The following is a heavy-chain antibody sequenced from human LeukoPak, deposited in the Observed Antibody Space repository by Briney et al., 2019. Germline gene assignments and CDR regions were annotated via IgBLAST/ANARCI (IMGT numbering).Heavy chain of an antibody. Sequence: HPGGSLRLSCAASGFTFSSYGMSWVRQAPGKGLEWVSAISGSGGSTYYADSVKGRFTISRDNSKNTLYLQMNSLRAEDTALYYCAKDEGYDYVWGSPYYWGQGTLVTVSS. CDR1: GFTFSSYG. V-gene: IGHV3-23*01. CDR2: ISGSGGST. CDR3: AKDEGYDYVWGSPYY. D-gene: IGHD3-16*01. J-gene: IGHJ4*02.